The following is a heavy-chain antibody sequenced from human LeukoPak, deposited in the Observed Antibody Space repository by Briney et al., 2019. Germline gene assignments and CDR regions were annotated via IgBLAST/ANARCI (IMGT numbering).Heavy chain of an antibody. D-gene: IGHD3-10*01. J-gene: IGHJ4*02. CDR3: ARAGITMVRGDTNFDY. V-gene: IGHV1-18*01. CDR2: ISAYNGNT. CDR1: GYTFTSYG. Sequence: ASVKVSCKASGYTFTSYGISWVRQAPGQGLEWMGWISAYNGNTNYAQKLQGRVTMTTDTSTSTAYMELRSLRSDDTAVYYCARAGITMVRGDTNFDYWGQGTLVTVSS.